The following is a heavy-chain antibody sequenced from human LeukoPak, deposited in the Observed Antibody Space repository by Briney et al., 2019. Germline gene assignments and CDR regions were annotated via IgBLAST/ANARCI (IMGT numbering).Heavy chain of an antibody. Sequence: SETLSLTCTVSGGSISSYYWSWIRQPPGKGLEWIGYIYYSGSTNYNPSLKSRVTISVDTSKNQFSLKLSSVTAADTAVYYCARVDGYSSSWYVDYWGQGTLVTAPS. CDR1: GGSISSYY. D-gene: IGHD6-13*01. CDR3: ARVDGYSSSWYVDY. CDR2: IYYSGST. J-gene: IGHJ4*02. V-gene: IGHV4-59*01.